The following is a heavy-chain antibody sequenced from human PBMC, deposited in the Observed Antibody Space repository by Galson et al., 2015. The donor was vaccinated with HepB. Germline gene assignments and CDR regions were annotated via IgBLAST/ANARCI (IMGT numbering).Heavy chain of an antibody. CDR1: GFTFSSYA. D-gene: IGHD5-18*01. J-gene: IGHJ2*01. V-gene: IGHV3-30*04. CDR3: ARGASNTAMVYGNPWYFDL. Sequence: SLRLSCAASGFTFSSYAMHWVRQAPGKGLEWVAVISYDGSNKYYADSVKGRFTISRDNSKNTLYLQMNSLRAEDTAVYYCARGASNTAMVYGNPWYFDLWGRGTLVTVSS. CDR2: ISYDGSNK.